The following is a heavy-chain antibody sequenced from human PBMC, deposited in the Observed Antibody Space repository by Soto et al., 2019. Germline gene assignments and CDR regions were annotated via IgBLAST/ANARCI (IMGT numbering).Heavy chain of an antibody. J-gene: IGHJ4*02. CDR3: ARDRPSPYCSSTSCSSYFDY. CDR1: GFTFSTYA. CDR2: ISYDGSNK. V-gene: IGHV3-30-3*01. Sequence: GGSLRLSCAASGFTFSTYAMQWVRQAPGKGLEWVAVISYDGSNKYYADSVKGRFTISRDNSKNTLYLQMNSLRAEDTAVYYCARDRPSPYCSSTSCSSYFDYWGQGTLVTVSS. D-gene: IGHD2-2*01.